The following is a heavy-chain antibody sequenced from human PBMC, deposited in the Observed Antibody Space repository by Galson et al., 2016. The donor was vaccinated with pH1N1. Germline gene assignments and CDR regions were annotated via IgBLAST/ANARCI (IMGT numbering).Heavy chain of an antibody. CDR1: GFPFSHYY. CDR3: ARDHFGWAFDV. V-gene: IGHV3-11*01. CDR2: ISGSDTTI. Sequence: LRLSCAASGFPFSHYYMGWIRQAPGKGLEWISYISGSDTTIYYADPVRGRFTISRDNAQNSLYLHMNSLRAEDTAVYYCARDHFGWAFDVWGQGTMVTVSP. J-gene: IGHJ3*01. D-gene: IGHD3-10*01.